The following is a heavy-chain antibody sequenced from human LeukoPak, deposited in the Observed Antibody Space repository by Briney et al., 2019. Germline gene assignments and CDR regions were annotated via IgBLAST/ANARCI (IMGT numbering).Heavy chain of an antibody. J-gene: IGHJ4*02. Sequence: WASVKVSCKASGYTFTSYYMHWVRQAPGQGLEWMGIINPSGGSTSCAQKFQGRVTMTRDTSTSTVYMELSSLRSEDTAVYYCASSPPYYDFWSGYSSSLDYWGQGTLVTVSS. CDR2: INPSGGST. CDR3: ASSPPYYDFWSGYSSSLDY. V-gene: IGHV1-46*01. CDR1: GYTFTSYY. D-gene: IGHD3-3*01.